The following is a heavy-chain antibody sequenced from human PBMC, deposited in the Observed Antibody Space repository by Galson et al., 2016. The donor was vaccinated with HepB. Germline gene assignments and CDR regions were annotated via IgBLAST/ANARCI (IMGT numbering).Heavy chain of an antibody. CDR2: IDPTNSYA. V-gene: IGHV5-10-1*01. CDR1: GYTLSNYW. CDR3: AREESGTYLIDF. J-gene: IGHJ4*02. Sequence: QSGAEVKKPGESLRISCKVSGYTLSNYWITWVRQMPGKGLEWMGRIDPTNSYAEYGPSFQGHVTISGDRSISTAYLQWTSLRASDTAIYYCAREESGTYLIDFWGQGTLLTVSS. D-gene: IGHD1-26*01.